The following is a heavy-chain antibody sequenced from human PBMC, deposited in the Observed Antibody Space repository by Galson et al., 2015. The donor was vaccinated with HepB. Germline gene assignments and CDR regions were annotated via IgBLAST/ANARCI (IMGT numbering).Heavy chain of an antibody. Sequence: QSGAEVKKPGESLKISCKASGYSFTTYWIGWVRQMPGKGLEWMGIIYPADSETRYSQSYQGQVTMLVDKSINIAYLHWNSLKASDTGTYYCARLWGYSQSSGFSLWGQGTVITVSS. CDR1: GYSFTTYW. V-gene: IGHV5-51*01. CDR3: ARLWGYSQSSGFSL. D-gene: IGHD3-22*01. J-gene: IGHJ4*02. CDR2: IYPADSET.